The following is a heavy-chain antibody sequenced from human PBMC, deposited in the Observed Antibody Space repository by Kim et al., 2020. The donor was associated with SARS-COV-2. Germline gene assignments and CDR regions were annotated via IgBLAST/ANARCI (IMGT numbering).Heavy chain of an antibody. CDR2: ISSRGITI. J-gene: IGHJ4*02. CDR1: GFTFSSYE. CDR3: ARGYSSGWGVTY. Sequence: GGSLRLSCAASGFTFSSYEMNWVRQAPGKGLEWVSYISSRGITIYYADSVKGRFTISRDNAKNSLYLQMNSLRAEDTAIYYCARGYSSGWGVTYWGQGTLV. V-gene: IGHV3-48*03. D-gene: IGHD6-19*01.